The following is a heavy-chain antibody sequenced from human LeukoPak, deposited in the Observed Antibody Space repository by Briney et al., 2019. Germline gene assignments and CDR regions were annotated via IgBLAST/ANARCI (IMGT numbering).Heavy chain of an antibody. CDR1: GGSISSYY. D-gene: IGHD1-7*01. CDR2: FYTSGST. V-gene: IGHV4-4*09. J-gene: IGHJ4*02. CDR3: ARQNYEANTFDY. Sequence: SETLSLTCTVSGGSISSYYWSWIRQPPGKGLEWIGYFYTSGSTNYNPSLKSRVTISVDTSKNQYSLKLSSVIAADTAVYFCARQNYEANTFDYWGQGTLVTVSS.